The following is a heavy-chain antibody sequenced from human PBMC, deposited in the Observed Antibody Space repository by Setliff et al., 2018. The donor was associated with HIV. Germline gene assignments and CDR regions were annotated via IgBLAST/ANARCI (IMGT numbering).Heavy chain of an antibody. D-gene: IGHD5-12*01. J-gene: IGHJ4*02. CDR2: IYTSGST. V-gene: IGHV4-4*07. Sequence: SETLSLTCTVSGGSISSETFSWNWIRQPAGKGLEWIGRIYTSGSTDYNPSLKSRVTMSVDTSKNQFSLNLSSVTAEDTAMYYCARDWRHGYDLNFDYWGQGTLVTVSS. CDR1: GGSISSETFS. CDR3: ARDWRHGYDLNFDY.